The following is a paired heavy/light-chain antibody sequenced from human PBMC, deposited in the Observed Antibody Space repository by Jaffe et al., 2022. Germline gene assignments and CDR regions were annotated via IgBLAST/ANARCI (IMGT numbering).Heavy chain of an antibody. CDR1: GFTLSDHH. V-gene: IGHV3-72*01. J-gene: IGHJ4*02. CDR2: TRNKYRGYGT. Sequence: EVQLVESGGGLVQPGGSLRLSCEASGFTLSDHHIDWVRQAPGKGLEWLGRTRNKYRGYGTEYAASVKGRFAISRDDFKDSVYLQMNSLKSEDTAIYYCARDTSTADESAFDYWGQGTLVTVSS. CDR3: ARDTSTADESAFDY.
Light chain of an antibody. Sequence: IQMTQSPSSLSASVGDRVTITCRASQGITNDLGWYQQKPGKAPKLLIYAASSLQSGVPSRFSGSGSGTDFTLTISSLQPEDFATYYCLQDYNYPLTFGGGTKVEIK. CDR3: LQDYNYPLT. CDR2: AAS. CDR1: QGITND. J-gene: IGKJ4*01. V-gene: IGKV1-6*01.